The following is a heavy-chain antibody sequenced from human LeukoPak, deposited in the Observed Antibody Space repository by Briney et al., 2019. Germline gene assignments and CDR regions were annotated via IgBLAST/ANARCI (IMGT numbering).Heavy chain of an antibody. D-gene: IGHD5-18*01. CDR2: INPNSGGT. Sequence: GASVKVSCKASGYTFTGYYMHWVRQAPGQGLEWMGWINPNSGGTNYAQKFQGRVTMTRDTSISTAYMELSRLRPDDTAVYYCATRGYSYGSYFDYWGQGTLVTVSS. CDR3: ATRGYSYGSYFDY. J-gene: IGHJ4*02. CDR1: GYTFTGYY. V-gene: IGHV1-2*02.